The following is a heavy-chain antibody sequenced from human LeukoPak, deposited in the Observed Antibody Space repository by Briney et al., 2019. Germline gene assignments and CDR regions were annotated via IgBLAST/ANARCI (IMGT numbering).Heavy chain of an antibody. J-gene: IGHJ4*02. D-gene: IGHD3/OR15-3a*01. V-gene: IGHV1-8*01. CDR1: GYTFTSYD. CDR2: MNPNRGNT. CDR3: ARGFFSGLVDY. Sequence: ASVKLSCKASGYTFTSYDINWVRQAPGQGLEWMGWMNPNRGNTGYAQKFQGRVTMTRNTSISTAYMELSSLRSEDTAVYYCARGFFSGLVDYRGQGTLVTVSS.